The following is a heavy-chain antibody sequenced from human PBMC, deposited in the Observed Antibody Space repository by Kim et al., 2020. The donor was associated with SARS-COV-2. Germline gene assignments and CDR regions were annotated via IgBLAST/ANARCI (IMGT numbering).Heavy chain of an antibody. V-gene: IGHV3-23*01. CDR3: AKVGSGAYVGRDYFDY. Sequence: GGSLRLSCTTSGFKFSNYAMSWFRQASGKVLEWVSALGGAGGASYYADSVKGRFTISRDSSTNTMYLQMNTLRVEDTAVYYCAKVGSGAYVGRDYFDYWGQGTLVNVTP. D-gene: IGHD4-17*01. CDR1: GFKFSNYA. J-gene: IGHJ4*02. CDR2: LGGAGGAS.